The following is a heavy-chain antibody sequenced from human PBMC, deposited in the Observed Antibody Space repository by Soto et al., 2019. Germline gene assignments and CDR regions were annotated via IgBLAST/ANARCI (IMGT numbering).Heavy chain of an antibody. CDR2: IYSGGST. J-gene: IGHJ6*02. D-gene: IGHD3-9*01. CDR1: GFTVSSNY. V-gene: IGHV3-53*01. CDR3: ARGAYFDLWSMDV. Sequence: PGGSLRLSCAASGFTVSSNYMSWVRQAPGKGLEWVSVIYSGGSTYYADSVKGRFTISRDNSKNTLYLQMNSLRAEDTAVYYCARGAYFDLWSMDVWGQGTTVTVSS.